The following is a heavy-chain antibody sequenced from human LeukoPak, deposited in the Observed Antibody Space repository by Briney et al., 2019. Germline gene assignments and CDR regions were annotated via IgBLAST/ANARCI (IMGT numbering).Heavy chain of an antibody. CDR3: AKAWGYSHAFDI. D-gene: IGHD4-23*01. CDR1: GFTFSSYA. CDR2: ISYDGSNK. V-gene: IGHV3-30*04. J-gene: IGHJ3*02. Sequence: QAGGSLRLSCAASGFTFSSYAMHWVRQAPGKGLEWVAVISYDGSNKYYADSVKGRFTISRDNSKNTLYLQMNSLRAEDTAVYYCAKAWGYSHAFDIWGQGTMVTVSS.